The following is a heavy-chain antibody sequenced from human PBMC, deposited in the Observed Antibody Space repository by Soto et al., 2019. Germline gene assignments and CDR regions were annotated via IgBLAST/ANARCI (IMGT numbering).Heavy chain of an antibody. D-gene: IGHD5-12*01. CDR1: DDSINSDKYY. J-gene: IGHJ4*02. CDR2: IYYRGNA. V-gene: IGHV4-39*01. Sequence: PSETLSLTCSVSDDSINSDKYYWGWIRQPPGKGLEWIGSIYYRGNAYYNQSLQNRVTISLDKSKSQFSLKLNSVTAADSALYFCARLEGLATISYYFDFWGPGALVTVSS. CDR3: ARLEGLATISYYFDF.